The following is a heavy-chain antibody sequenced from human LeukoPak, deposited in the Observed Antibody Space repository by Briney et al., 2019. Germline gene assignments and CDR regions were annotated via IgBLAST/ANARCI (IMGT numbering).Heavy chain of an antibody. D-gene: IGHD3-10*01. J-gene: IGHJ4*02. CDR2: INPNSGGT. CDR3: AREGNYYGSGSYYYYFDD. CDR1: GYTFTGYY. V-gene: IGHV1-2*02. Sequence: ASVKVSCKASGYTFTGYYMHRVRQAPGQGLEWMGWINPNSGGTNYAQKFQGRVTMTRDTSISTAYMELSRLRSDDTAVYYCAREGNYYGSGSYYYYFDDWGQGTLVTVSS.